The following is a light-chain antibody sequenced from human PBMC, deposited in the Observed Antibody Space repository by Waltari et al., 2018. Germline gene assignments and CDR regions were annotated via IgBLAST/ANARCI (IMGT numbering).Light chain of an antibody. Sequence: QSVLTQPPSMSGAPGQRVTISCTGSSSNIGAGYDVHSYQQRPGTAPKLLLYGNSYRPSGVPDRFSGSKSGTSASLAITGLQAEDEADYYCQSYDNSPSGVVFGGGTKLTVL. J-gene: IGLJ2*01. V-gene: IGLV1-40*01. CDR1: SSNIGAGYD. CDR2: GNS. CDR3: QSYDNSPSGVV.